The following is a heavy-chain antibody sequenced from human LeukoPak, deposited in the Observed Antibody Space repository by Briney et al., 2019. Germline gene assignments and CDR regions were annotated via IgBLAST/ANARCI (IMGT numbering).Heavy chain of an antibody. CDR1: GFTFSNYW. CDR3: ARDLGQYYDTSDNWFDP. J-gene: IGHJ5*01. V-gene: IGHV3-74*01. CDR2: INSDGINT. D-gene: IGHD3-22*01. Sequence: GGSLRLSCAASGFTFSNYWMHWVRQAPGKGLVWVSRINSDGINTSYADSVKGRFTISRDNAKNTLNLQMNSLRAEDTAVYYCARDLGQYYDTSDNWFDPWGQGTMVTVSS.